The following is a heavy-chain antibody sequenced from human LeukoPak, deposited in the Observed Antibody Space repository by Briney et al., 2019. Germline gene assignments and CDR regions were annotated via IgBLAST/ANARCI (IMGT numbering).Heavy chain of an antibody. D-gene: IGHD3-10*01. CDR1: GYTFTSYY. J-gene: IGHJ5*02. CDR3: ARGFTAGGSGSHNWFDP. V-gene: IGHV1-46*01. Sequence: SVTVSCKASGYTFTSYYMHWVRQAPGQGLEWMGIINPSGGSTSYAQKFQGRVTMTRDTSTSTVYMELSSLRSEDTAVYYCARGFTAGGSGSHNWFDPWGQGTLVTVSS. CDR2: INPSGGST.